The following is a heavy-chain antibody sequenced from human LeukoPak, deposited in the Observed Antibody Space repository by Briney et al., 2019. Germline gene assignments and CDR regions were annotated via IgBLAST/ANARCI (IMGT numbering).Heavy chain of an antibody. V-gene: IGHV4-59*08. Sequence: PSETLSLTCTVSGGSISGYYWNWIRQPPGKGLEWIGYIYYSGTTNYNPSLKSRVTISVDTSKNHFSLKLSSVTAADTAVYYCARQDTTAWPADYWGQGALVTVSS. J-gene: IGHJ4*02. CDR2: IYYSGTT. CDR3: ARQDTTAWPADY. D-gene: IGHD5-18*01. CDR1: GGSISGYY.